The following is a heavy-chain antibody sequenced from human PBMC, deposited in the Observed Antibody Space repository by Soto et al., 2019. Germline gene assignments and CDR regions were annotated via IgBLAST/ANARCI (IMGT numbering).Heavy chain of an antibody. CDR2: ISYDGSNK. CDR3: AKDQLRYCSGGSCYPNIDY. Sequence: QVQLVESGGGVVQPGRSLRLSCAASGFTFSSYGMHWVRQAPGKGLEWVAVISYDGSNKYYADSVKGRFTISRDNSKNKLYLQMISLRAEDTAVYYCAKDQLRYCSGGSCYPNIDYWGQGTLVTVSS. D-gene: IGHD2-15*01. J-gene: IGHJ4*02. CDR1: GFTFSSYG. V-gene: IGHV3-30*18.